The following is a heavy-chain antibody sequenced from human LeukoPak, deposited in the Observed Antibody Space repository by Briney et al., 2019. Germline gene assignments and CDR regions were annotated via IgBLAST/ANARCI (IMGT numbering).Heavy chain of an antibody. CDR3: ARIPTYYYDSSGYSLDY. V-gene: IGHV3-48*02. CDR2: ISSSSSTI. CDR1: GFTFSSYS. D-gene: IGHD3-22*01. J-gene: IGHJ4*02. Sequence: GGSLRLSCAASGFTFSSYSMNWVRQAPGKGLEWVSYISSSSSTIYYADSVKGRFTISRDNAKNSLYLQMNSLRDEDTAVYYCARIPTYYYDSSGYSLDYWGLGTLVTVSS.